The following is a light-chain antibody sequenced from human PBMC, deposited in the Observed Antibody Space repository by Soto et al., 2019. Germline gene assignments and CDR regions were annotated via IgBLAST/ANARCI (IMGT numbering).Light chain of an antibody. Sequence: DIQMTQSPSTLSASVGDRVXIXXRANQSISTWLAWYQQEPGKAPKLLIHKASSLQSGVPSRFSGSGSGTDFTLTISSLHPDDFATYYCQQYNSYSPTFGQGTKVDIK. CDR3: QQYNSYSPT. V-gene: IGKV1-5*03. J-gene: IGKJ1*01. CDR1: QSISTW. CDR2: KAS.